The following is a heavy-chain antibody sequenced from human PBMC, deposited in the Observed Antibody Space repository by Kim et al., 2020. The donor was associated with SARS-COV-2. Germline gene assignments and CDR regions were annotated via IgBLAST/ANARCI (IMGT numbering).Heavy chain of an antibody. J-gene: IGHJ3*01. D-gene: IGHD1-26*01. CDR2: T. Sequence: TEYAASVKGRFTVSREESKSSLYLQMNGLKAEDAAVYFCTRGGFQHAYDVWGQGTVVTVSS. V-gene: IGHV3-72*01. CDR3: TRGGFQHAYDV.